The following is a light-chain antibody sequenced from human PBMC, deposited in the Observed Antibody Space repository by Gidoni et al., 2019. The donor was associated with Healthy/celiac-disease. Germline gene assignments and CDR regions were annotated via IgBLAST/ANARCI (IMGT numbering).Light chain of an antibody. Sequence: EIVLTQSPATLSLSPGERATLSCRASQSVSSYLAWYQQKPGQAPGLLIYDASNRATGIPARFSGSGSGTDFTLTISSLEPEDFAVYYCQQRSNWPPTFXQXTKVEIK. J-gene: IGKJ1*01. CDR2: DAS. CDR1: QSVSSY. V-gene: IGKV3-11*01. CDR3: QQRSNWPPT.